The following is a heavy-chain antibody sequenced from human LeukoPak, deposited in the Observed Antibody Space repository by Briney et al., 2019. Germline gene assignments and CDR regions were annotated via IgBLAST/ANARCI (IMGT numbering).Heavy chain of an antibody. J-gene: IGHJ4*02. CDR1: GFTFSDYY. D-gene: IGHD5-18*01. CDR2: ISGTGSTT. V-gene: IGHV3-11*04. CDR3: ASRYSPFDF. Sequence: GGSLRLSCAVSGFTFSDYYMSWIRQAPGKGLEWVSYISGTGSTTYYVDSVRGRFTISRDNAKNSLYLQMNSLRAEDTAVYYCASRYSPFDFWGQGTLVTVSS.